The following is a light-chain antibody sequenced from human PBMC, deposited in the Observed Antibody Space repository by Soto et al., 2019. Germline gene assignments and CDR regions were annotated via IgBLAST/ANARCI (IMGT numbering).Light chain of an antibody. CDR3: LQDYNFPYT. CDR2: AAS. CDR1: QGIRND. J-gene: IGKJ2*01. V-gene: IGKV1-6*01. Sequence: AIQMTQSPYSLSASVGDRVTITCRASQGIRNDLGWYQQKPGKAPKLLIYAASSLQSGVPSRFSGSGSGTDFALTISSLQPEDSATYYCLQDYNFPYTFGQGTKLEIK.